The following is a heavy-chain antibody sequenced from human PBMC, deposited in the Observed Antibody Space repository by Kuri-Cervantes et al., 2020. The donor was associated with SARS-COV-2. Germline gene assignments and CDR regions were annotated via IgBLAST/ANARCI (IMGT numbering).Heavy chain of an antibody. CDR2: IYHSGST. Sequence: GSLRLSCTVSGYSISSGYYWGWIRQPPGKGLEWIGSIYHSGSTYYNPSLKSRVTISVDTSKNQFSLKLSSVTAADTAVYYCARHPYDFWSGSEPFDYWGQGTLVTVSS. J-gene: IGHJ4*02. CDR1: GYSISSGYY. CDR3: ARHPYDFWSGSEPFDY. V-gene: IGHV4-38-2*02. D-gene: IGHD3-3*01.